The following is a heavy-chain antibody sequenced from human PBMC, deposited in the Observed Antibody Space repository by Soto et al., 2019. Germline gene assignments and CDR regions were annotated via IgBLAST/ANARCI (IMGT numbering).Heavy chain of an antibody. CDR3: ARSSTSANYFDY. J-gene: IGHJ4*02. CDR2: IYYSGST. Sequence: SETLSLTCTVSGGSISSGGYYWSWIRQHPGKGLEWIGYIYYSGSTYYNPSLKSRVTISVDTSKNQFSLKLSSVTAADTAVYYCARSSTSANYFDYWGQETLVTVSS. V-gene: IGHV4-31*03. CDR1: GGSISSGGYY. D-gene: IGHD2-2*01.